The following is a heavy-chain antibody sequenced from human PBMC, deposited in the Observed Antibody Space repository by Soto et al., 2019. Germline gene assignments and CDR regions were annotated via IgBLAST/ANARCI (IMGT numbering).Heavy chain of an antibody. D-gene: IGHD3-22*01. V-gene: IGHV4-4*07. J-gene: IGHJ4*02. Sequence: QVQLQESGPGLVKPSETLSLTCTVSGGSISSYYWSWIRQPAGKGLEWIGRIYTSGSTNYNPSLKSRATMSVDTSKAQFSLKLSSVTAADTAVYYCARDHYYDSSGYYYFDYWGQGTLVTVSS. CDR1: GGSISSYY. CDR3: ARDHYYDSSGYYYFDY. CDR2: IYTSGST.